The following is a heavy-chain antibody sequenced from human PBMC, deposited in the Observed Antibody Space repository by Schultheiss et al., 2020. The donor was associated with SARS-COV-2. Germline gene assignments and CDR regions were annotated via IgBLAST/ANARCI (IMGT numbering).Heavy chain of an antibody. CDR1: GGSISSSSYY. V-gene: IGHV4-39*07. Sequence: SETLSLTCTVSGGSISSSSYYWSWIRQPPGKGLEWIGSIYHSGSTYYNPSLKSRVTISVDTSKNQFSLKLSSVTAADTAVYYCARRQWIVGARDQGSYFDYWGQGTLVTVSS. CDR3: ARRQWIVGARDQGSYFDY. J-gene: IGHJ4*02. D-gene: IGHD1-26*01. CDR2: IYHSGST.